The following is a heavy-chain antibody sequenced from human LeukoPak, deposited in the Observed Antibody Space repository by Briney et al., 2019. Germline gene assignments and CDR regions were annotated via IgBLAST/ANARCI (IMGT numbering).Heavy chain of an antibody. J-gene: IGHJ4*02. Sequence: PGTSLRLSCAASGFTFSSYGMHWVRQAPGKGLEWVAVIWYDGSNKYYADSVKGRFTISRDNSKNTLYLQMNSLRAEDTAVYYCAREQRSGYSYGYYFDYWGQGTLVTVSS. D-gene: IGHD5-18*01. V-gene: IGHV3-33*01. CDR2: IWYDGSNK. CDR3: AREQRSGYSYGYYFDY. CDR1: GFTFSSYG.